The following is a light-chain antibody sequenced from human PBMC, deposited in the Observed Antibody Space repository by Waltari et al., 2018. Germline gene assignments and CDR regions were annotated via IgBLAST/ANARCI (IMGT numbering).Light chain of an antibody. CDR1: QRVSIY. J-gene: IGKJ1*01. CDR3: RHKKSVPGP. Sequence: IVLTQSPGTLSLSPGERATPSCRASQRVSIYLAWYQQKSAQAPRPLIYHTSTTATGVPDTFSGSESDTEFSHTSRGQERKDFAVYECRHKKSVPGPFGQETSVEIK. V-gene: IGKV3-20*01. CDR2: HTS.